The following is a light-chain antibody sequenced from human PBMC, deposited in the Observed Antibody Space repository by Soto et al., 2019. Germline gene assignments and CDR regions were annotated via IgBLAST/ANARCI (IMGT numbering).Light chain of an antibody. Sequence: DIQMTQSTSSLSASVGDRVTITCRASQSIGRFLNWYQQKPGKAPALLIYAATSLQSGVPSRFSGSGSGTDFTLTISSLQPEDFATYYCQQSYSISITFGQGTRLEIK. CDR1: QSIGRF. CDR2: AAT. CDR3: QQSYSISIT. J-gene: IGKJ5*01. V-gene: IGKV1-39*01.